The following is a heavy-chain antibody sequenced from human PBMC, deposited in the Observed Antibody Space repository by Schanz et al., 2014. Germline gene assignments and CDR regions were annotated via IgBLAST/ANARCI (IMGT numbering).Heavy chain of an antibody. V-gene: IGHV1-69*04. CDR3: ATIGVNDYWRFGLDL. CDR2: IISIFGIA. J-gene: IGHJ6*02. CDR1: GGTFSSYA. D-gene: IGHD3-16*01. Sequence: QVQLVQSGAEVKKPGSSVKVSCKASGGTFSSYAISWVRQAPGQGLEWMGRIISIFGIAHYAQKFQGRVTITADKSTSTAYMELKSLRSADTAVYYCATIGVNDYWRFGLDLWGQGTTVTVSS.